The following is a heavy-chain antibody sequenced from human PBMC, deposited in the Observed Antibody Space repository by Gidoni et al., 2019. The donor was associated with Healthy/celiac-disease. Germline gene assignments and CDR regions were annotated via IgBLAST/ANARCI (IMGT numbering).Heavy chain of an antibody. CDR2: ISSSSSYT. CDR1: GFTFRDYY. CDR3: ARASFWSGYYTIGNWFDP. D-gene: IGHD3-3*01. J-gene: IGHJ5*02. V-gene: IGHV3-11*06. Sequence: QVQLVESGGGLVKPGGSLRLSCAASGFTFRDYYMSWIRQAPGKGLEWVSYISSSSSYTNYADSVKGRFTISRDNAKNSLYLQMNSLRAEDTAVYYCARASFWSGYYTIGNWFDPWGQGTLVTVSS.